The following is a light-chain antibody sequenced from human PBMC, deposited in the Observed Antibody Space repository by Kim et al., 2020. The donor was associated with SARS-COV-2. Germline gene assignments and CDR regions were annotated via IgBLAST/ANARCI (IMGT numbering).Light chain of an antibody. CDR1: SSDVGGYIY. CDR2: EVN. CDR3: CSYADIYTLV. J-gene: IGLJ3*02. Sequence: GQSFPISCTGTSSDVGGYIYVSWYQHHPGKAPQLMIYEVNTRPSGVPDRFSGSKSGSTASLTISGLQAEDEADYFCCSYADIYTLVFGGGTQLTVL. V-gene: IGLV2-11*01.